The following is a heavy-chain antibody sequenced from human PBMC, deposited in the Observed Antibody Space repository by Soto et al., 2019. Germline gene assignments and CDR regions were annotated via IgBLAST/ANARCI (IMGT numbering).Heavy chain of an antibody. Sequence: QVQLVQSGTEVKKPGASVKISCKASGYIFTSSYMHWVRQAPGQGLEWMAIIHPSGGSTTYAQKFQGRVTMTRDTSTSTVYLEMSSLTSEDTAMYYCARDTHDSSGSFHRYFDYWGQGTLVTVSS. D-gene: IGHD1-26*01. J-gene: IGHJ4*02. CDR1: GYIFTSSY. CDR2: IHPSGGST. V-gene: IGHV1-46*01. CDR3: ARDTHDSSGSFHRYFDY.